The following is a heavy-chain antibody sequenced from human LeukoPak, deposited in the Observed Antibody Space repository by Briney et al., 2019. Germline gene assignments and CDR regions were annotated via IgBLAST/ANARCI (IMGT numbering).Heavy chain of an antibody. D-gene: IGHD3-10*01. V-gene: IGHV3-23*01. J-gene: IGHJ4*02. CDR1: GFTFRTYA. CDR2: INGNGANT. Sequence: GGSLRLSCAASGFTFRTYAMIWVRQAPGKGLEWVSAINGNGANTHYSDSVRGRFTISRDNSKNTLYLQMNSLRVEDTAIYYCARRGFDYWGQGTLVTVSS. CDR3: ARRGFDY.